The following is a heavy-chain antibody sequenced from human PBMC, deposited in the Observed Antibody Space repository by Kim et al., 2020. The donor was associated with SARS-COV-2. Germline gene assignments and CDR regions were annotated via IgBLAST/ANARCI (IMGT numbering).Heavy chain of an antibody. CDR2: INPNSGGT. D-gene: IGHD3-22*01. J-gene: IGHJ4*02. CDR3: ALGYNYYDSSGLGDY. Sequence: ASVKVSCKASGYTFTGYYMHWVRQAPGQGLEWMGWINPNSGGTNYAQKFQGRVTMTRDTSISTAYMELSRLRSDDTAVYYCALGYNYYDSSGLGDYWGQGTLVTVSS. V-gene: IGHV1-2*02. CDR1: GYTFTGYY.